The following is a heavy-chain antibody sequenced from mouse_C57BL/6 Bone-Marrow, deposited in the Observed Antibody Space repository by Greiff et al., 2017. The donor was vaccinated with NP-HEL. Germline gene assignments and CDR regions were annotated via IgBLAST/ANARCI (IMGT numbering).Heavy chain of an antibody. CDR1: GFTFSDYY. D-gene: IGHD1-1*02. V-gene: IGHV5-12*01. CDR3: ARHQGIYGGFAY. CDR2: ISNGGGST. Sequence: EVQGVESGGGLVQPGGSLKLSCAASGFTFSDYYMYWVRQTPEKRLEWVAYISNGGGSTYYPDTVKGRFTISRDNAKNTLYLQMSRLKSEDTAMYYCARHQGIYGGFAYWGQGTLVTVSA. J-gene: IGHJ3*01.